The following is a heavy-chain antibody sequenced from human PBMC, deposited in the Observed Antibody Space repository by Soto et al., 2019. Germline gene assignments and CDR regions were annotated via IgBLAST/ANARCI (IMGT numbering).Heavy chain of an antibody. J-gene: IGHJ5*02. CDR2: INPVFGSV. V-gene: IGHV1-46*01. CDR3: AREPLSIHADGLAP. Sequence: QVQLVQSGAEVRKPGASLRVACTASGYTFGSHYVHWVRQAPGHPLEWMGIINPVFGSVRYRQKFQGRLTITADRSTGTSHMELSDLRLDDSAVYFCAREPLSIHADGLAPWGQGTLVTVSS. CDR1: GYTFGSHY.